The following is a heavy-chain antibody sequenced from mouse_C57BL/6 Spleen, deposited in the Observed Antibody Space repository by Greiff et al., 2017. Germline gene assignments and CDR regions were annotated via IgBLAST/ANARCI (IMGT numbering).Heavy chain of an antibody. Sequence: VQLQQSGAELAKPGASVKLSCKASGYTFTSYWMHWVKQRPGQGLEWIGYINPSSGYTKYNQKFKDKATLTADKSSSTAYIQLSSLTYEEAAVYYCAGSYCSSTGALDYWGQGTSVTVSS. CDR2: INPSSGYT. CDR3: AGSYCSSTGALDY. V-gene: IGHV1-7*01. J-gene: IGHJ4*01. CDR1: GYTFTSYW. D-gene: IGHD1-1*01.